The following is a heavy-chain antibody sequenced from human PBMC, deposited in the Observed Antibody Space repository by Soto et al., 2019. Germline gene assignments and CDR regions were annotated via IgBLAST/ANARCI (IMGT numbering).Heavy chain of an antibody. D-gene: IGHD5-18*01. CDR2: INHSGST. Sequence: QVQLQQWGAGLLKPSETLSLTCAVYGGSFSGYYWSWIRQPPGKGLEWIGEINHSGSTNYNPSLKSRVTRSVDTSKNQCSLKLSSVTAADTAVYYCARGQRRGYSYGLAYWGQGTLVTVSS. CDR1: GGSFSGYY. J-gene: IGHJ4*02. V-gene: IGHV4-34*01. CDR3: ARGQRRGYSYGLAY.